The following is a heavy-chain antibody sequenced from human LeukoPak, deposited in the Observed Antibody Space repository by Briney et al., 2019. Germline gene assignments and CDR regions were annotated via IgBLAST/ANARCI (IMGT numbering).Heavy chain of an antibody. CDR1: GYTFTSYD. J-gene: IGHJ6*03. CDR2: MNPNSGNT. CDR3: ARLYYGDYGPSHYYYYYMDV. V-gene: IGHV1-8*01. D-gene: IGHD4-17*01. Sequence: GASVKVSCKASGYTFTSYDINWVRQATGQGLEWMGLMNPNSGNTGYAQKFQGRVTMTRNTSISTAYMELSSLRSEDTAVYYCARLYYGDYGPSHYYYYYMDVWGKGTTVTVPS.